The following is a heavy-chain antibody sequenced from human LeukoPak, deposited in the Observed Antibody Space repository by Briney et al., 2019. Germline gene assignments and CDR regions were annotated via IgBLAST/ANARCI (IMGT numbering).Heavy chain of an antibody. CDR1: GFSLSIYD. D-gene: IGHD2-15*01. CDR2: TGLSSSYI. CDR3: ARERSYCSGATCSLDR. Sequence: GGSLRLSCAASGFSLSIYDMVWVRQAPGKGLEWIASTGLSSSYIGYADSVKGRFTISRDNGENSVYLQMNSLRAEDTAVYFCARERSYCSGATCSLDRWGQGTLVTVSS. V-gene: IGHV3-21*01. J-gene: IGHJ5*02.